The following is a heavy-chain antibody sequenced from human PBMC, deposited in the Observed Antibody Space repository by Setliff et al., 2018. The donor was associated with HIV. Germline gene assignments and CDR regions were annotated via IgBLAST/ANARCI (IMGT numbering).Heavy chain of an antibody. J-gene: IGHJ6*02. D-gene: IGHD3-10*01. V-gene: IGHV4-59*11. CDR3: ARVEAKVRGATYAMDV. CDR2: LYFSGNS. CDR1: GGSISNHY. Sequence: SETLSLTCTVSGGSISNHYWSWIRQAPGKGLEWIGTLYFSGNSRNSPSLKRRVTISVDTSKNQLSLNLTSVTAADTAVYYCARVEAKVRGATYAMDVWGQGTTVTVSS.